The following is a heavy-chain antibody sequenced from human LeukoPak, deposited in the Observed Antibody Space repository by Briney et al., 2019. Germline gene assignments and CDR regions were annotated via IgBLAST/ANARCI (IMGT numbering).Heavy chain of an antibody. CDR3: AKGSESGYSYGYSYYYYMDV. CDR2: ISGSGGST. J-gene: IGHJ6*03. D-gene: IGHD5-18*01. Sequence: GGSLRLSCAASGFTFSSYSMNWVRQAPGKGLEWVSAISGSGGSTYYADSVKGRFTISRDNSKNTLYLQMNSLRAEDTAVYYCAKGSESGYSYGYSYYYYMDVWGKGTTVTVSS. V-gene: IGHV3-23*01. CDR1: GFTFSSYS.